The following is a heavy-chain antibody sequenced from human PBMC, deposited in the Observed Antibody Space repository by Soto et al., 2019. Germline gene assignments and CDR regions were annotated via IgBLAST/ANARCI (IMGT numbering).Heavy chain of an antibody. V-gene: IGHV4-39*01. CDR3: ARLPFKRELLLFDN. D-gene: IGHD1-26*01. CDR2: IYYSGST. Sequence: QLQLQESGPGLVKPSETLSLTCTVSGGSISSSSYYWGWIRQPPGKGLEWIGSIYYSGSTYYNPSLKSRDTMSVDTSKNQFSLKLSSVTAADTAVYYCARLPFKRELLLFDNWGQGTLVTVSS. J-gene: IGHJ4*02. CDR1: GGSISSSSYY.